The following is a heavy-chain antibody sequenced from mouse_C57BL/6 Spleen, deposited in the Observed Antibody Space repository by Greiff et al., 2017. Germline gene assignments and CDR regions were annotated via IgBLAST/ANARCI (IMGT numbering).Heavy chain of an antibody. CDR1: GFTFSDYG. D-gene: IGHD2-4*01. Sequence: EVHLVESGGGLVKPGGSLKLSCAASGFTFSDYGMHWVRQAPEKGLEWVAYISSGSSTIYYADTVKGRFTISRDNAKNTLFLQMTSLRSEDTAMYYCAREMITTGFDYWGQGTTLTVSS. V-gene: IGHV5-17*01. J-gene: IGHJ2*01. CDR2: ISSGSSTI. CDR3: AREMITTGFDY.